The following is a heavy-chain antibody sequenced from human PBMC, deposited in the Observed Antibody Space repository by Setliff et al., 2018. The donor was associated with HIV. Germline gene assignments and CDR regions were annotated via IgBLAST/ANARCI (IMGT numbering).Heavy chain of an antibody. J-gene: IGHJ4*02. Sequence: GGSLRLSCAASGFTFSNYWMSWVRQAPGKGLEWVAHINQDGSEKNHVDSVKGRFTISRDNARNSLYLQMNSLKADDTAVYYCARDRDWAFDYWGQGILVTVSS. V-gene: IGHV3-7*01. D-gene: IGHD3-9*01. CDR3: ARDRDWAFDY. CDR1: GFTFSNYW. CDR2: INQDGSEK.